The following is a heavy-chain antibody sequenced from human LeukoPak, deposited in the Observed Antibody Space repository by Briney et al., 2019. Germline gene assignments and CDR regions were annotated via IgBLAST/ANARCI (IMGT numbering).Heavy chain of an antibody. CDR3: ARGRYYYDSSGYYYY. CDR1: GYTFTGYY. D-gene: IGHD3-22*01. Sequence: ASVKVSCTASGYTFTGYYMHWVRQAPGQGLEWMGWINPNSGGTNYAQKFQGWVTMTRDTSISTAYMELSRLRSDDTAVYYCARGRYYYDSSGYYYYWGQGTLVTVSS. V-gene: IGHV1-2*04. CDR2: INPNSGGT. J-gene: IGHJ4*02.